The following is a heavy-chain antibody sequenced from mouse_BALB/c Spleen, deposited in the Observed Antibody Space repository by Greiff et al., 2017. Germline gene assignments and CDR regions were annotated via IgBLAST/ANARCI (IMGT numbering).Heavy chain of an antibody. J-gene: IGHJ3*01. CDR2: IDPETGGT. CDR3: TRWGNYRFAY. Sequence: VQLQQSGAELVRPGASVTLSCKASGYTFTDYEMHWVKQTPVHGLEWIGAIDPETGGTAYNQKFKGKATLTADKSSSTAYMELRSLTSEDSAVYYCTRWGNYRFAYWGQGTLVTVSA. CDR1: GYTFTDYE. V-gene: IGHV1-15*01. D-gene: IGHD2-1*01.